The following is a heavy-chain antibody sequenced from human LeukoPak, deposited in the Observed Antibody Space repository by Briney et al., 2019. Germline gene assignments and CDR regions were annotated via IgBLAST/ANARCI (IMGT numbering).Heavy chain of an antibody. CDR2: IYYSGST. V-gene: IGHV4-39*01. D-gene: IGHD3-3*01. CDR1: GGSISSSSYY. J-gene: IGHJ6*03. Sequence: SETLSFTCTVSGGSISSSSYYWGWIRQPPGKGLEWIGSIYYSGSTYYNPSLKSRVTISVDTSKNQFSLKLSSVTAADTAVYYCARLFYDFWSGYPYYMDVWGKGTTVTVSS. CDR3: ARLFYDFWSGYPYYMDV.